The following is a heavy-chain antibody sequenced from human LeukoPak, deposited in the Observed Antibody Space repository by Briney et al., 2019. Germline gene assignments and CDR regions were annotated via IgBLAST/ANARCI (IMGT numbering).Heavy chain of an antibody. Sequence: QPGRSLRLSCAASGFTFSSYAMHWVRQAPGKGLEWVAVISYDGSNKYYADSVKGRFTISRDNSKNTLYLQMNSLRAEDTAVYYCASLHNAVPAASYYYYGMDVWGQGTTVTVSS. V-gene: IGHV3-30-3*01. CDR2: ISYDGSNK. CDR3: ASLHNAVPAASYYYYGMDV. J-gene: IGHJ6*02. CDR1: GFTFSSYA. D-gene: IGHD2-2*01.